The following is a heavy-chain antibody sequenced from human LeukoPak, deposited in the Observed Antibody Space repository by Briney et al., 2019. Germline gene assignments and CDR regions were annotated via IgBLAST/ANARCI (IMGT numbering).Heavy chain of an antibody. CDR2: INPSGGST. CDR1: GYTFTSYY. CDR3: ARDPYYYDSSGYYYVGNWFDP. Sequence: GASVKVSCKASGYTFTSYYMHWVRQAPGQGLEWMGIINPSGGSTSYAQKFQGRVTMTRDTSTSTVYMELSSLRSEDTAVYYCARDPYYYDSSGYYYVGNWFDPWGQGTLVTVSS. V-gene: IGHV1-46*01. J-gene: IGHJ5*02. D-gene: IGHD3-22*01.